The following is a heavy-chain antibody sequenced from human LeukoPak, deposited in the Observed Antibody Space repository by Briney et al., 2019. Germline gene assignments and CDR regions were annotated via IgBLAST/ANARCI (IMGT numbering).Heavy chain of an antibody. CDR2: IYHSGGT. Sequence: SETLSLTCTVSGGSMTSGGHFWNWIRQPPGKGLEWIGYIYHSGGTYYHPSLRSRVTISVDTSRSQFSLKLSSVTAADTAVYYYARQTSVTTFFYMDVWGKGTTVTVSS. J-gene: IGHJ6*03. D-gene: IGHD4-17*01. V-gene: IGHV4-30-2*01. CDR3: ARQTSVTTFFYMDV. CDR1: GGSMTSGGHF.